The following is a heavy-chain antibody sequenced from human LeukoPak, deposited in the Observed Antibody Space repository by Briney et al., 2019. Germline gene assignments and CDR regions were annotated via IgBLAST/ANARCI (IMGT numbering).Heavy chain of an antibody. D-gene: IGHD7-27*01. Sequence: GGSLRLSCAASGITFSTFAMSCVRQAPGKGLEWVSVISESGDYTNFADSVKGRFSISRDNSKSTLYLQLNSLRAEDTAVYHCAKHWVPSLFYFDLWGRGTLVTVSS. CDR2: ISESGDYT. CDR3: AKHWVPSLFYFDL. J-gene: IGHJ2*01. V-gene: IGHV3-23*01. CDR1: GITFSTFA.